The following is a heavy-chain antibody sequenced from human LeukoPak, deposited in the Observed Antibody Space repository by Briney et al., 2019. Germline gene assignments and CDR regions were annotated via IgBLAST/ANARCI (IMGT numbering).Heavy chain of an antibody. Sequence: GGSLRLSCAASGFSFRSYSMNWVRQAPGKGLQWVSAISTRSDWIYYEDSVKGRFAISRDNAKNSLYLQMNSLRLEDTSVYYCVRGGRDDPHNYWGQGTLVTVSS. D-gene: IGHD3-16*01. J-gene: IGHJ4*02. V-gene: IGHV3-21*01. CDR1: GFSFRSYS. CDR2: ISTRSDWI. CDR3: VRGGRDDPHNY.